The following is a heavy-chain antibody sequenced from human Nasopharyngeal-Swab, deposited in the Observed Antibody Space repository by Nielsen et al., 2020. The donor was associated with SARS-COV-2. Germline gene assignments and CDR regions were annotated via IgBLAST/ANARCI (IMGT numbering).Heavy chain of an antibody. Sequence: GESLKISCTASGFTSGDYAMSWVRQAPGRGLEWVGFIRSKAYGGTTEYAASVKGRFTISRDDSKSIAYLQMNSLKTEDTAVYYCTRGDFWSGFYFDYWGQGTLVTVSS. V-gene: IGHV3-49*04. D-gene: IGHD3-3*01. CDR2: IRSKAYGGTT. J-gene: IGHJ4*02. CDR1: GFTSGDYA. CDR3: TRGDFWSGFYFDY.